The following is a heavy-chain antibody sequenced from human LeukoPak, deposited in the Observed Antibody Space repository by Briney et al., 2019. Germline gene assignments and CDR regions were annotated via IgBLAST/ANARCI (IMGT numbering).Heavy chain of an antibody. V-gene: IGHV3-30*18. CDR2: ISYDGSNK. D-gene: IGHD2-8*02. CDR1: GFTFSSYG. Sequence: GGSLRLSCAASGFTFSSYGMHWVSQAPGKGLEWVAVISYDGSNKYYADSVKGRFTISRDNSKNTLYLQMNSLRAEDTAVYYCAKDRHSHTGLGAFDVWGQGTMVTVSS. CDR3: AKDRHSHTGLGAFDV. J-gene: IGHJ3*01.